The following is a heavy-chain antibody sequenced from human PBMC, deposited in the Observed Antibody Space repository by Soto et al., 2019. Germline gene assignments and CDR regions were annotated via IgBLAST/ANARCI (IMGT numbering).Heavy chain of an antibody. CDR1: GYTFTSYA. V-gene: IGHV1-3*01. D-gene: IGHD6-6*01. J-gene: IGHJ3*02. Sequence: GPSVKVSCKASGYTFTSYAMHWVRQAPGQRLEWMGWINAGNGNTKYSQKFQGRVTITRDTSASTAYMELSSLRSEDTAVYYCARVQSKIAARPNDAFDIWGQGTMVTVSS. CDR3: ARVQSKIAARPNDAFDI. CDR2: INAGNGNT.